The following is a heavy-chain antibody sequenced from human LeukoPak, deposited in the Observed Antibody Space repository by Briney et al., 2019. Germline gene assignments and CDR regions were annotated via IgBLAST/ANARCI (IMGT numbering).Heavy chain of an antibody. CDR2: IYYSGIT. CDR3: AILSGSYTGD. CDR1: GDSISSYY. V-gene: IGHV4-59*01. D-gene: IGHD1-26*01. Sequence: SETLSLTCTVSGDSISSYYWTWIRQPPGKGLEWIGYIYYSGITSNNPSLQSRVTISIDTSKNQISLKLSSVTAADTAVYYCAILSGSYTGDWGQGTLVTVSS. J-gene: IGHJ4*02.